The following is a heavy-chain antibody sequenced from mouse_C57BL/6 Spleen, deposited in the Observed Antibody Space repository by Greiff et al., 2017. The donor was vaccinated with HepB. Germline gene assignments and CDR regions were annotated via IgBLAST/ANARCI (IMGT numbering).Heavy chain of an antibody. D-gene: IGHD1-1*01. J-gene: IGHJ1*03. CDR3: ARPDGSSFHWYFDV. Sequence: DVMLVESGGGLVKPGGSLKLSCAASGFTFSDYGMHWVRQAPEKGLEWVAYISSGSSTIYYADTVKGRFTISRDNAKNTLFLQMTSLRSEDTAMYYCARPDGSSFHWYFDVWGTGTTVTVSS. CDR1: GFTFSDYG. V-gene: IGHV5-17*01. CDR2: ISSGSSTI.